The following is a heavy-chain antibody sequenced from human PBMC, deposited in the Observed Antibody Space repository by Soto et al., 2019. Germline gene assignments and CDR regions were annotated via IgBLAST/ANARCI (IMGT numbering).Heavy chain of an antibody. J-gene: IGHJ6*02. CDR2: IKSKTDGGTT. Sequence: GGSLRLSCAASGFTFSNAWMNWVRQAPGKGLEWVGRIKSKTDGGTTDYAAPVKGRFTISRDDSKNTLYLQMNSLKTEDTAVYYCTTDSTLYYYGSGSYYYYGMDVWGQGTTVTVSS. CDR1: GFTFSNAW. D-gene: IGHD3-10*01. CDR3: TTDSTLYYYGSGSYYYYGMDV. V-gene: IGHV3-15*07.